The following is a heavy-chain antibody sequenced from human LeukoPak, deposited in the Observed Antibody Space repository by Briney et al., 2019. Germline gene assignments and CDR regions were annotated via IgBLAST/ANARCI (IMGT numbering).Heavy chain of an antibody. V-gene: IGHV4-59*08. CDR1: GGSISSYY. Sequence: PSETLSLTCTVSGGSISSYYWSWIRQPPGKGLEWIGYIYYSGSTYYNPSLKSRVTISVDTSKNQFSLKLSSVTAADTAVYYCARQISRRGYSGWGQGTLVTVSS. CDR2: IYYSGST. CDR3: ARQISRRGYSG. J-gene: IGHJ4*02. D-gene: IGHD5-12*01.